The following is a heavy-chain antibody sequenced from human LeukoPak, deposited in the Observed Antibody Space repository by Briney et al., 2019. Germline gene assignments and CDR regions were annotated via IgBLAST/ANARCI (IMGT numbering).Heavy chain of an antibody. V-gene: IGHV1-69*04. D-gene: IGHD6-13*01. J-gene: IGHJ4*02. CDR3: ARAPEYSSSWYDY. CDR2: IIPILGIA. CDR1: GGTFSSYA. Sequence: SVKVSCKASGGTFSSYAISWVRQAPGQGLEWMGRIIPILGIANYAQKFQGRVTMTRDTSISTAYMELSRLRSDDTAVYYCARAPEYSSSWYDYWGQGTLVTVSS.